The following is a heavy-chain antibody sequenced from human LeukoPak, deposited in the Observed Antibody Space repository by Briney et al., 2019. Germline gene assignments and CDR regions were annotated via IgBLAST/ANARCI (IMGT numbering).Heavy chain of an antibody. CDR3: ARGSAGTTYNWFDA. Sequence: GGSLRLSCVASGFTFASYSMNWVRQAPGKGLEWVSSISTGSTFIYHADSVKGRFTISRDNAENSAYLQMNSLRAEDTAVYYCARGSAGTTYNWFDAWGQGTLVTVSS. J-gene: IGHJ5*02. CDR2: ISTGSTFI. V-gene: IGHV3-21*06. CDR1: GFTFASYS. D-gene: IGHD1-7*01.